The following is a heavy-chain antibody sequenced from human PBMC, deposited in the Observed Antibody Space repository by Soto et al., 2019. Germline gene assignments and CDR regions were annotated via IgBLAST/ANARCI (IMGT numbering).Heavy chain of an antibody. CDR2: ISYDGGLQ. V-gene: IGHV3-30*03. Sequence: QAHLVESGGGVVQPGRSLRLSCAASGFTFTSYGMHWVRQAPGTRLEWVAVISYDGGLQHYADSVKGRFTISSDNSKNMVLLQTNSLRAEHTAVYYCVSDRGYGHASVPYSWGQGTLVSVSS. CDR3: VSDRGYGHASVPYS. J-gene: IGHJ4*02. D-gene: IGHD5-18*01. CDR1: GFTFTSYG.